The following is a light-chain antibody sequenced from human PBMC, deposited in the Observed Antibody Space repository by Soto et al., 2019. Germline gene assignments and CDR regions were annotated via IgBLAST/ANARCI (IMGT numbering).Light chain of an antibody. CDR1: SSDVGGYTY. Sequence: QSALTQPASVSGSPGQSITISCTGTSSDVGGYTYVSWYQQYPGKAPKLMIYDVTNRPSGVSNRFSGSKSGNTASLTISGLQAEDESDYYCSSYSRSSTVVFGGGTQLTVL. CDR3: SSYSRSSTVV. V-gene: IGLV2-14*01. CDR2: DVT. J-gene: IGLJ2*01.